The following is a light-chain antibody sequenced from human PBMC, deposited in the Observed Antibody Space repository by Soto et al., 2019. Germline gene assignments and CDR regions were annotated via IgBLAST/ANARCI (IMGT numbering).Light chain of an antibody. J-gene: IGKJ2*01. V-gene: IGKV1-5*03. CDR2: RAS. CDR3: QKYSGYSPST. CDR1: PSIGSS. Sequence: DIQRTQSPSTLSASVGDRVTITCRASPSIGSSLAWYQQKQGKAPKLLIYRASTLEDGVPSRFVGSRSGGEFFLTISSLQPDDFATYYCQKYSGYSPSTFGQGTKLEI.